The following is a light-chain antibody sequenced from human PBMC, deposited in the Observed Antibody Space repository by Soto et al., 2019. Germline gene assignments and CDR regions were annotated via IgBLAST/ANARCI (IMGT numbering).Light chain of an antibody. J-gene: IGKJ4*01. V-gene: IGKV1D-12*01. CDR1: QGISSW. CDR3: QQANSFPLT. CDR2: DAS. Sequence: YRASQGISSWLAWYQQKLGKAPNLLIYDASTLQSGVPSRFSGSGSGTDFTLTFCCLQPEDFATFYSQQANSFPLTFGGGTKVDIK.